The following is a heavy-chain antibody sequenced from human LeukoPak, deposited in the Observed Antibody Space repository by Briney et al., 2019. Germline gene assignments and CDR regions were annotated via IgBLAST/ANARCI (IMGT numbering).Heavy chain of an antibody. V-gene: IGHV1-69*05. CDR2: IIPIFGTA. D-gene: IGHD6-13*01. J-gene: IGHJ4*02. CDR1: GGTFSSYA. CDR3: ARTYLAAAGTKQWLVPPSY. Sequence: SVKVSCKASGGTFSSYAISWVRQAPGRGPEWMGRIIPIFGTANYAQKFQGRVTITTDESTSTAYMELSSLRSEDTAVYYCARTYLAAAGTKQWLVPPSYWGQGTLVTVSS.